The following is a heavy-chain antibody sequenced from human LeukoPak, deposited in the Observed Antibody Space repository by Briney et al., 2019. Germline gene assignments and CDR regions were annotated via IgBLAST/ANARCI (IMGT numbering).Heavy chain of an antibody. Sequence: PGGSLRLSCAASGFTFSSYSMNWVRQAPGKGLEWVSSISSSSSYIYYADSVKGRFTISRDNAKNSLYLQMNSLRAEDTAVYHCARVFDSYGLVDDAFDIWGQGTMVTVSS. CDR1: GFTFSSYS. CDR2: ISSSSSYI. D-gene: IGHD5-18*01. V-gene: IGHV3-21*01. CDR3: ARVFDSYGLVDDAFDI. J-gene: IGHJ3*02.